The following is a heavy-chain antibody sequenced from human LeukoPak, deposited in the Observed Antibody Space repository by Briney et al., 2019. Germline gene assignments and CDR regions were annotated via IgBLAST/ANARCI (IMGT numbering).Heavy chain of an antibody. CDR3: ARGWFDYYDSSGYYTPTDNWFDP. CDR1: GGSISSSSYY. J-gene: IGHJ5*02. D-gene: IGHD3-22*01. Sequence: SETLSLTCTVSGGSISSSSYYWGWIRQPPGKGLEWIGSIYYSGSTNYNPSLKSRVTISVDTSKNQFSLKLSSVTAADTAVYYCARGWFDYYDSSGYYTPTDNWFDPWGQGTLVTVSS. V-gene: IGHV4-39*07. CDR2: IYYSGST.